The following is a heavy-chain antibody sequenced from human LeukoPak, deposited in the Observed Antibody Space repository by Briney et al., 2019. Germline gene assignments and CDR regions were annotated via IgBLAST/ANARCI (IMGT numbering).Heavy chain of an antibody. V-gene: IGHV3-30*19. CDR2: VYYHGNTK. CDR3: VRDQGHAYGYFES. D-gene: IGHD2-21*01. J-gene: IGHJ4*02. Sequence: PGGSLRLSCAASGFTFNNYGMHWVRQAPGKGLEWVAFVYYHGNTKYYAASVKGRLTISRDNSRNSLYIQMNSLRTEDTAVYHCVRDQGHAYGYFESWGQGTLVTVSS. CDR1: GFTFNNYG.